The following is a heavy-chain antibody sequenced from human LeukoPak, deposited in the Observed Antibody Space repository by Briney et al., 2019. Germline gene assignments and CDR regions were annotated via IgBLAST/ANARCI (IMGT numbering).Heavy chain of an antibody. J-gene: IGHJ4*02. CDR1: GFTFSSYT. CDR2: ISSDRTTI. Sequence: GGSLRLSCAASGFTFSSYTMSWVRQAPGKGLEWISCISSDRTTIFYADSVKGRFTISRDNAQNSLYLQMNGLRDEDTAVYYCTGQKGMDYWGQGTLVIVSS. V-gene: IGHV3-48*02. CDR3: TGQKGMDY.